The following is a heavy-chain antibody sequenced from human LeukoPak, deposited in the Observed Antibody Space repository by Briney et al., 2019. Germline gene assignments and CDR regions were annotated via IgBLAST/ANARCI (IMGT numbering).Heavy chain of an antibody. CDR2: ISYDGSNK. J-gene: IGHJ4*02. D-gene: IGHD6-13*01. CDR1: GFTFSSYA. Sequence: GGSLRLSCAASGFTFSSYAMHWVRQAPGKGLEWVAVISYDGSNKYYADSVKGRFTISRDNSKNTLYLQMNSLRAEDTAVYYCAREEEQQQLVIDYWGQGTLVTVSS. CDR3: AREEEQQQLVIDY. V-gene: IGHV3-30*04.